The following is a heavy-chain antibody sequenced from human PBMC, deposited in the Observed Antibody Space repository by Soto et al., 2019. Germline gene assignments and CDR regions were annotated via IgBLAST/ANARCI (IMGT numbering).Heavy chain of an antibody. CDR3: ARLGDLNDFWSGYYLYNWFDP. V-gene: IGHV4-31*03. Sequence: PSETLSLTCTVSGGSISSGGYYWSWIRQHPGKGLEWIGYIYYSGSTYYNPSLKSRVTISVDTSKNQFSLKLSSVTAADTAVYYCARLGDLNDFWSGYYLYNWFDPWGQGTLVTVSS. CDR2: IYYSGST. CDR1: GGSISSGGYY. J-gene: IGHJ5*02. D-gene: IGHD3-3*01.